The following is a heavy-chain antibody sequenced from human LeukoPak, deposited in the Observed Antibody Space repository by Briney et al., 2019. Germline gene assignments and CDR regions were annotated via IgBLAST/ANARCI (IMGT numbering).Heavy chain of an antibody. Sequence: PSETLSLTCAVYGGSFSGYYWSWIRQPPGKGLEWIGEINHSGSTNYNPSLKSRVTISVDTSKNQFSLKLSSVTAADTAVYYCARRGSVNWNYGGRGYYYGMDVWGQGTTVTVSS. V-gene: IGHV4-34*01. CDR1: GGSFSGYY. D-gene: IGHD1-7*01. CDR2: INHSGST. J-gene: IGHJ6*02. CDR3: ARRGSVNWNYGGRGYYYGMDV.